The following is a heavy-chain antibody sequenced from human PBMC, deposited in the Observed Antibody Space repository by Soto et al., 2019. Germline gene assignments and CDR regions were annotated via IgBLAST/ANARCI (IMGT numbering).Heavy chain of an antibody. CDR1: GGTFSSYA. D-gene: IGHD3-9*01. CDR2: IIPIFGTA. Sequence: ASVKVSCKASGGTFSSYAISWVRQAPGQGLEWMGGIIPIFGTANYAQKFQGRVTITADKSTSTAYMELSSLRSEDTAVYYCASCSNYDILTGYATEYYGMDVWG. J-gene: IGHJ6*01. CDR3: ASCSNYDILTGYATEYYGMDV. V-gene: IGHV1-69*06.